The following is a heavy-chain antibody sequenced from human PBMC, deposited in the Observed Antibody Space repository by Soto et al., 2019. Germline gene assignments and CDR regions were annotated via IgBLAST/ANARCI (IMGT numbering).Heavy chain of an antibody. CDR1: GFTFSSSG. Sequence: GGSLRLSCAASGFTFSSSGMHWVRQAPGKGLEWVAVISYDGSNKFYADSVKGRFTISRDNAKNSLYLQMNSLRDEDTAVYYCAIGSYANFDYWGQGTLVTVSS. CDR3: AIGSYANFDY. J-gene: IGHJ4*02. V-gene: IGHV3-30*03. D-gene: IGHD2-2*01. CDR2: ISYDGSNK.